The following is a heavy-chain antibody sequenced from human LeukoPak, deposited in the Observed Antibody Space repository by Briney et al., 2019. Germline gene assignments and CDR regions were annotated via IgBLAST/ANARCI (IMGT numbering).Heavy chain of an antibody. CDR3: ARDLRGIVVALGFDY. V-gene: IGHV3-7*01. Sequence: PGGSLRLSCAASGFTFSSYWMSWVRQAPGKGLEWVANIKQDGSEKYYVDSVKGRFTISRDNAKNSLYLQMNSLRAEDTAVYYCARDLRGIVVALGFDYWGQGTLVTVSS. D-gene: IGHD3-22*01. CDR1: GFTFSSYW. J-gene: IGHJ4*02. CDR2: IKQDGSEK.